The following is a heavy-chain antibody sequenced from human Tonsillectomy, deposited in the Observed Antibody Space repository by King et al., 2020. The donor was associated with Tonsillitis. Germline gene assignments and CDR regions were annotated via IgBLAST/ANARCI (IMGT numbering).Heavy chain of an antibody. D-gene: IGHD4-17*01. CDR1: GFSFSSNW. Sequence: VQLVESGGGLVQPGGSLRLSCAASGFSFSSNWMNWVRQAPGKGLEWLANINHDGSEKYYVDSVKGRFTITRDNAKKSLYLQMNSLRAGDTAIYYCSRGHYGAWGQGTLVTVSS. CDR3: SRGHYGA. CDR2: INHDGSEK. V-gene: IGHV3-7*01. J-gene: IGHJ4*02.